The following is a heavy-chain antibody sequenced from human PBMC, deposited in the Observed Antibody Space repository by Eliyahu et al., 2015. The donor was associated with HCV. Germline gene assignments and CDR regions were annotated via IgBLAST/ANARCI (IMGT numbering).Heavy chain of an antibody. Sequence: QVQLVESGGGVVQPGKSLRLSCVGSGFSFSDFGFHWVRQAPGKGLEYLAXXLYDGIKEYYAESVKGRFTISRDPSKNTLYLQMSSLRGDDTAVYYCARDRGPGYRYGSDLSYWGQGALVTVSS. V-gene: IGHV3-33*05. D-gene: IGHD5-18*01. CDR2: XLYDGIKE. CDR3: ARDRGPGYRYGSDLSY. CDR1: GFSFSDFG. J-gene: IGHJ4*02.